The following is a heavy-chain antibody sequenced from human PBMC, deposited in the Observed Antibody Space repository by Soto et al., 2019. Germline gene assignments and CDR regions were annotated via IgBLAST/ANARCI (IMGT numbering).Heavy chain of an antibody. Sequence: PGGSLRLSCAASGFTFSSYAMSWVRQAPGKGLEWVSAISGSGGSTYYADSVKGRFTISRDNSKNTLYLQMNSLRAEDTAVYYCARVKLGYCISTSCYHDYWGQGTLVTVSS. J-gene: IGHJ4*02. CDR1: GFTFSSYA. D-gene: IGHD2-2*01. CDR3: ARVKLGYCISTSCYHDY. V-gene: IGHV3-23*01. CDR2: ISGSGGST.